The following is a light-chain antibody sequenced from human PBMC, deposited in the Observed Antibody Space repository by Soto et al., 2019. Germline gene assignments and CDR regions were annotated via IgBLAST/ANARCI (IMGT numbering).Light chain of an antibody. CDR2: DVS. V-gene: IGLV2-11*01. Sequence: QSALTQPASVSGSPGQSITISCTGTSSDVESYNLVSWYQQHPGKAPKVMIYDVSKRPSGVPDRFSGSKSGNTASLTLSGLQAEDEADYYCCSYTGSYTFYVFGTGTKVTVL. J-gene: IGLJ1*01. CDR1: SSDVESYNL. CDR3: CSYTGSYTFYV.